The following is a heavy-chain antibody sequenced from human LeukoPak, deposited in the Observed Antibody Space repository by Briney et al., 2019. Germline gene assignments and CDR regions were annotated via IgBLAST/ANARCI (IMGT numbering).Heavy chain of an antibody. V-gene: IGHV3-48*03. Sequence: GGSLRLSCAASGFDFGAYEMNWVRQAPGKGLEWVAYFAGSDTTKYYADSVRGRFTISRDNAKKSLYLQMDSLRAEDTALYYCTTLGYHLDSWGQGTLVTVSS. CDR1: GFDFGAYE. J-gene: IGHJ4*02. CDR3: TTLGYHLDS. CDR2: FAGSDTTK. D-gene: IGHD3-22*01.